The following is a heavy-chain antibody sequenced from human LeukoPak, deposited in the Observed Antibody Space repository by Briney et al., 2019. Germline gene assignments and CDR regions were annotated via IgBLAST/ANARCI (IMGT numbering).Heavy chain of an antibody. CDR2: INPNSGGT. Sequence: GASVKVSRKASGYTFTGYYMHWVRQAPGQGLEWMGWINPNSGGTNYAQKFQGRVTMTRDTSISTAYMELSRLRSDDTAVYYCARIRLTMNWFDPWGQGTLVTVSS. V-gene: IGHV1-2*02. CDR1: GYTFTGYY. J-gene: IGHJ5*02. D-gene: IGHD3-10*01. CDR3: ARIRLTMNWFDP.